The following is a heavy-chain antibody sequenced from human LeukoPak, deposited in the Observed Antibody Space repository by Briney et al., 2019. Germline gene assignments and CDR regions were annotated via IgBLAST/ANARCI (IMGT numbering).Heavy chain of an antibody. V-gene: IGHV1-18*01. CDR2: ISAYNGNT. CDR3: ARGRRRGPAVYGDYPGGCDY. D-gene: IGHD4-17*01. J-gene: IGHJ4*02. Sequence: ASVKVPCKASGYTFTSYGISWVRQAPGQGLEWMGWISAYNGNTNYAQKLQGRVTMTTDTSTSTAYMELRSLRSDDTAVYYCARGRRRGPAVYGDYPGGCDYWGQGTLVTVSS. CDR1: GYTFTSYG.